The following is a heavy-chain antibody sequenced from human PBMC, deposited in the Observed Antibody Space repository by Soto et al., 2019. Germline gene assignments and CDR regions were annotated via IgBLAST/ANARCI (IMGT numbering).Heavy chain of an antibody. D-gene: IGHD5-18*01. V-gene: IGHV3-23*01. J-gene: IGHJ4*02. CDR3: AKASNSYGYDLFDY. CDR2: ISGSGGST. CDR1: GFTFSSYA. Sequence: GGSLRLCCAASGFTFSSYAMSWVRQAPGKGLEWVSAISGSGGSTYYADSVKGRFTISRDNSKNTLYLQINSLRAEDTAVYYCAKASNSYGYDLFDYWGQGTLVTVSS.